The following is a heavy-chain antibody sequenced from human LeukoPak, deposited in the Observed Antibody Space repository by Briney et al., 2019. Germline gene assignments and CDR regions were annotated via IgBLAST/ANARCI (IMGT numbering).Heavy chain of an antibody. CDR1: GFTFSSYA. D-gene: IGHD6-13*01. J-gene: IGHJ4*02. Sequence: GGSLRLSCAASGFTFSSYAMSWVRQAPGKGLEWVSAISGSGGRTYYADSVKGRFTISRDNSKNTLYLQMNGLRAEDTAVYYCAKDLGYSSSWYYFDYWGQGTLVTVSS. CDR3: AKDLGYSSSWYYFDY. CDR2: ISGSGGRT. V-gene: IGHV3-23*01.